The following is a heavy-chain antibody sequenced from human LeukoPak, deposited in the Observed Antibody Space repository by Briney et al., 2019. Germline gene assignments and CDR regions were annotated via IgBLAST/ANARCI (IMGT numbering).Heavy chain of an antibody. Sequence: PGGSLRLSCAASGFTFSGFAMHWVRQAPGKGLEWVSAMSSSDDGRYYAASVRGRFTISRDTSRSTLYLQMNSLRAEDAAVYYCAKAPVTSCRGAFCYPFDYWGQGTLVTVSS. CDR1: GFTFSGFA. CDR2: MSSSDDGR. CDR3: AKAPVTSCRGAFCYPFDY. D-gene: IGHD2-15*01. V-gene: IGHV3-23*01. J-gene: IGHJ4*02.